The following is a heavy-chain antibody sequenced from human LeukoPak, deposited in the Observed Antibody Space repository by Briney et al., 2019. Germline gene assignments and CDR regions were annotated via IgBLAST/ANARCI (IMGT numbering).Heavy chain of an antibody. D-gene: IGHD2-15*01. V-gene: IGHV1-18*01. CDR3: ARGGVGHCSGGSCPTSWFDP. J-gene: IGHJ5*02. CDR1: GYTFTNFG. Sequence: ASVKVSCKASGYTFTNFGVSWVRQAPGQGLEWMGWISPYNGNTDHPQKVQGRVTMTTDTSTSTAYMELRSLTSDDTAVYYCARGGVGHCSGGSCPTSWFDPWGQGTLVTVSS. CDR2: ISPYNGNT.